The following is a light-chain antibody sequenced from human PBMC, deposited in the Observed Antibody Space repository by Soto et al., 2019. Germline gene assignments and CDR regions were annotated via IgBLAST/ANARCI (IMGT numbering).Light chain of an antibody. V-gene: IGKV3-15*01. CDR1: QSVSSN. Sequence: EIVLTQSPDTLSLSPGERATLSCRASQSVSSNLAWYQQKPGQAPRLLIYGASSRATGIPVRFSGSGSGTDFTLTVSSLQPEDFATYYCHQSYDIPTFGQGTRLEIK. CDR2: GAS. CDR3: HQSYDIPT. J-gene: IGKJ5*01.